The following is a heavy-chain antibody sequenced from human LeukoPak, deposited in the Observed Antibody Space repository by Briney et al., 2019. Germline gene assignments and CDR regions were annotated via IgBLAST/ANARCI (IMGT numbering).Heavy chain of an antibody. Sequence: ASVKVSCKASGGTFSSYAISWVRQAPGQGLEWMGWISAYNGNTNYAQKLQGRVTMTTDTSTSTAYMELRSLRSDDTAVYYCARSQGGITGTTIYYYGMDVWGQGTTVTVSS. CDR3: ARSQGGITGTTIYYYGMDV. J-gene: IGHJ6*02. CDR1: GGTFSSYA. CDR2: ISAYNGNT. V-gene: IGHV1-18*01. D-gene: IGHD1-7*01.